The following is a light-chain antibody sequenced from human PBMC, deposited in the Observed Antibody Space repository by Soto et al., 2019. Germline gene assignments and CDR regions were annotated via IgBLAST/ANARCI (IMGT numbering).Light chain of an antibody. V-gene: IGKV3-11*01. CDR1: QSINSH. CDR2: DTS. Sequence: EIVLTQSPATLSLSPGERATLSCRASQSINSHLVWYQQKPGQAPRLLMYDTSNRATDIPARFSGRGSVTDFTLTISSLEPEDFAVYYCQQRSNWPLTFGGGTKVEIK. CDR3: QQRSNWPLT. J-gene: IGKJ4*01.